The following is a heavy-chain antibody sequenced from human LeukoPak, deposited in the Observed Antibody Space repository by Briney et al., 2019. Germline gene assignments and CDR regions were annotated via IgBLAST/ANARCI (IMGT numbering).Heavy chain of an antibody. CDR3: AKQLHSSAWDYFDY. CDR2: FSDSAGGT. Sequence: PGGSLRLSCAASGFTFSSYAMSWVRQAPGKGLEWVSLFSDSAGGTYYADSVKGRFTISRDNSKHTLYLQMNSLRVEDTAIYYCAKQLHSSAWDYFDYGGQGTLVTVSS. V-gene: IGHV3-23*01. D-gene: IGHD6-19*01. CDR1: GFTFSSYA. J-gene: IGHJ4*02.